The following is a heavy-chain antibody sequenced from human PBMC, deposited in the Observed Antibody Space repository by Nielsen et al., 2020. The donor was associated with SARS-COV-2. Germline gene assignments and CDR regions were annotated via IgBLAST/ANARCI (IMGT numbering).Heavy chain of an antibody. CDR1: GFTFSSYD. J-gene: IGHJ6*02. D-gene: IGHD3-10*01. CDR3: AREGWFGELFALKYGMDV. Sequence: GGSLRLSCAASGFTFSSYDMHWVRQATGKGLEWVSAIGTAGDTYYPGSVKGRFTISRENAKNSLYLQMNSLRAEDTAVYYCAREGWFGELFALKYGMDVWGQGTTVTVSS. V-gene: IGHV3-13*04. CDR2: IGTAGDT.